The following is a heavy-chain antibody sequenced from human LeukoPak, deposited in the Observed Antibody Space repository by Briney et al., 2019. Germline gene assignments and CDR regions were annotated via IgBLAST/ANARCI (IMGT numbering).Heavy chain of an antibody. CDR2: ISSSSSYI. D-gene: IGHD3-22*01. Sequence: GGSLRLSCAASGFTFSSYSMNWVRQAPGKGLEWVSSISSSSSYIYYADSVKGRFTISRDNAKNSLYLQMNSLRAEDTAVYYCAADIPYYYDSSGYFGHWGQGTLVTVSS. CDR3: AADIPYYYDSSGYFGH. CDR1: GFTFSSYS. J-gene: IGHJ4*02. V-gene: IGHV3-21*01.